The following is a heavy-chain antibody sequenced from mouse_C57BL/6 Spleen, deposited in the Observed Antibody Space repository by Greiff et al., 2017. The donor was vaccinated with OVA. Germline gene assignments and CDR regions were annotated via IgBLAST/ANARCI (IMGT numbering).Heavy chain of an antibody. CDR3: ARPAYYYAMDY. V-gene: IGHV5-6*01. CDR1: GFTFSSYG. Sequence: EVQVVESGGDLVKPGGSLKLSCAASGFTFSSYGMSWVRQTPDKRLEWVATISSGGSYTYYPDSVKGRFTISRDNAKNTLYLQMSSLKSEDTAMYYCARPAYYYAMDYWGQGTSVTVSS. J-gene: IGHJ4*01. CDR2: ISSGGSYT.